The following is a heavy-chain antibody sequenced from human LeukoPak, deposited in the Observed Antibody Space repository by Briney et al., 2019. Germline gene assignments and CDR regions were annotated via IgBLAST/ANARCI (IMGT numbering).Heavy chain of an antibody. CDR3: ARDFSRGSYKGRDYYMDV. D-gene: IGHD1-26*01. Sequence: GGSLRLSCAASGFTFSTYALHWVRQAPGKGLEWVAVISYDVSKTYYADSVKGRFTISRDNSKNTLYLQMNSLRAGDTAVYYCARDFSRGSYKGRDYYMDVWGKGTTVTVSS. CDR2: ISYDVSKT. V-gene: IGHV3-30*04. CDR1: GFTFSTYA. J-gene: IGHJ6*03.